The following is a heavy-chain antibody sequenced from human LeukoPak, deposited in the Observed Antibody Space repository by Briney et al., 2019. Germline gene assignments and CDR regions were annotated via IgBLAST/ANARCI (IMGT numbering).Heavy chain of an antibody. CDR1: GYSISSGYY. J-gene: IGHJ5*02. CDR3: TGDRRDGYNYVDL. V-gene: IGHV4-61*01. D-gene: IGHD5-24*01. CDR2: ISYTGNT. Sequence: SETLSLTCAVSGYSISSGYYWGWIRQPPGKGLEWIGYISYTGNTEYNPSLKSRVTISVDTSKNQLTLKLSSVTAADTAVYFCTGDRRDGYNYVDLWGQGTLVTVSS.